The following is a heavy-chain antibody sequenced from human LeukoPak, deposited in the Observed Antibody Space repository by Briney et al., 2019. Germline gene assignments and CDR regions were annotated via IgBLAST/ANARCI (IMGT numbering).Heavy chain of an antibody. CDR1: GGTFSSYA. D-gene: IGHD3-3*01. CDR3: ARSPSAGFWSGYGWFDP. CDR2: IIPIFGTA. Sequence: GASVKVSCKASGGTFSSYAISWVRQAPGQGLEWMGGIIPIFGTANYAQKFQGRVTITADESTSTAYMELSSLRSEDTAVYYCARSPSAGFWSGYGWFDPWGQGTLVTVSS. J-gene: IGHJ5*02. V-gene: IGHV1-69*01.